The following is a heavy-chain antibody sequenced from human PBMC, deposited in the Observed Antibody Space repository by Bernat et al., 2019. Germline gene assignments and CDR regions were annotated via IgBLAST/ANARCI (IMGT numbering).Heavy chain of an antibody. D-gene: IGHD2-15*01. Sequence: EVQLVESGGGLVKPGGSLRLSCAASGFTFSIYSMNWVRQAPGKGLEWVSSISSSSSYIYYADSVKGRFTISRDNAKNSLYLQMNSLRAEDTAVYYCARENSVGSCPYYWGQGTLVTVSS. CDR1: GFTFSIYS. J-gene: IGHJ4*02. V-gene: IGHV3-21*01. CDR3: ARENSVGSCPYY. CDR2: ISSSSSYI.